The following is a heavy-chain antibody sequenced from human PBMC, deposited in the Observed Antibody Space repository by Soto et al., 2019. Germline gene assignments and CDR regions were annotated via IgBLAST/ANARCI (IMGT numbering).Heavy chain of an antibody. CDR2: LYDVDGT. D-gene: IGHD1-1*01. J-gene: IGHJ3*02. Sequence: DVQLVASGGGLIQPGGSLRLSCAALGLTVRGKKYITWVRQAPGKGLEWSSALYDVDGTYYADSAKGRFTISRDNYNNIIYLQMNSLGPDDTAVYYCASWLEREHAYDIWGLGTMVTVSS. CDR3: ASWLEREHAYDI. V-gene: IGHV3-53*01. CDR1: GLTVRGKKY.